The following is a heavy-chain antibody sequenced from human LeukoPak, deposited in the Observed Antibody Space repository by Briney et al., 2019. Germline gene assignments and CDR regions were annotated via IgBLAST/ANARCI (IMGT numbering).Heavy chain of an antibody. CDR2: ISYDGSNK. Sequence: PGRSPRLSCAASGFTFSSYAMHWVRQAPGKGLEWVAVISYDGSNKYYADSVKGRLTISRDNSKNTLYLQMNSLRAEDTAVYYCATGRDGYNLDYWGQGTLVTVSS. CDR3: ATGRDGYNLDY. CDR1: GFTFSSYA. V-gene: IGHV3-30-3*01. D-gene: IGHD5-24*01. J-gene: IGHJ4*02.